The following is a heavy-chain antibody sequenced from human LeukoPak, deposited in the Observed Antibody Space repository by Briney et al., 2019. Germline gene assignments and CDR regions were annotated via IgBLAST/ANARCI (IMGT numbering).Heavy chain of an antibody. CDR1: GFTFISYA. D-gene: IGHD3-22*01. J-gene: IGHJ4*02. Sequence: HPGGSLRLSCAASGFTFISYAVSWVRQAPGKGLEWVSAISGSGGSTYYADSVKGRFTISRDNSKNTLYLQMNSLRAEDTAVYYCAKPYDSSGYYLTDNWGQATLVTVSS. V-gene: IGHV3-23*01. CDR2: ISGSGGST. CDR3: AKPYDSSGYYLTDN.